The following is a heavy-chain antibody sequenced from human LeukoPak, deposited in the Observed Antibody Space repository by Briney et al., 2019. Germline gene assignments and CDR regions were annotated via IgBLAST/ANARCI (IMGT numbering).Heavy chain of an antibody. CDR3: ARVWSSDIFDY. V-gene: IGHV4-34*01. J-gene: IGHJ4*02. Sequence: SETLSLTCGVRGGSFSGYYWSWIRQPPGKGLEWIGEINHSGSTNYNSSLKSRVTVSVDTSKNQFSLKVSSVTAADTAVYYCARVWSSDIFDYWGQGSLVTVSS. D-gene: IGHD3-3*01. CDR2: INHSGST. CDR1: GGSFSGYY.